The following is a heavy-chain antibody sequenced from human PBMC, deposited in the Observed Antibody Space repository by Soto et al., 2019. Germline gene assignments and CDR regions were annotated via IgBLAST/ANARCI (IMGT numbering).Heavy chain of an antibody. D-gene: IGHD1-26*01. Sequence: QLQLQEAGPGLVKPSETLSLTCTVSGGSISSNNKYWGWIRQPPGKGLEWIGSIYYSGSTYYNPSLKSRVTISVDTSKNQFSLKLSSVTAADTALYYCARYEGGSYSPIDYWGQGTLVSVSS. CDR3: ARYEGGSYSPIDY. V-gene: IGHV4-39*01. CDR1: GGSISSNNKY. CDR2: IYYSGST. J-gene: IGHJ4*02.